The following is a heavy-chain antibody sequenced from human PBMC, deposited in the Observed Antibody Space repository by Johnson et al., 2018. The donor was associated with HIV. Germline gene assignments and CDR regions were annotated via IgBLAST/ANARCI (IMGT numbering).Heavy chain of an antibody. D-gene: IGHD3-16*01. J-gene: IGHJ3*02. CDR2: IRYDGSYK. CDR1: DFTFSSYC. CDR3: ARGSRYTHDNDDVYLLHAFDI. Sequence: QVQLVESGGGLVQPGGSLRLSCAASDFTFSSYCMHWVRQAPGKGLEWVAFIRYDGSYKYYVDSVKGRFTISRDSSKNTLYLQVNSLRAEDTAVYYCARGSRYTHDNDDVYLLHAFDIWGQGTMVTVSS. V-gene: IGHV3-30*02.